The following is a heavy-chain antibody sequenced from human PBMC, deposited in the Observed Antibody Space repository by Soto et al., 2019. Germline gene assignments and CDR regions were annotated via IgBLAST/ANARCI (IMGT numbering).Heavy chain of an antibody. V-gene: IGHV4-30-2*01. Sequence: QLQLQESGSGLVRPSQTLSLTCAVSGGSITSSGHAWSWIRQPPGKGLEWIGHINHGGGTQYNPSLKDRVTLSVDRSKNKFSLNLSSVTAADTAVYSCARVQFGEGFAFWGQGAVVIASS. J-gene: IGHJ4*02. CDR1: GGSITSSGHA. CDR3: ARVQFGEGFAF. CDR2: INHGGGT. D-gene: IGHD3-10*01.